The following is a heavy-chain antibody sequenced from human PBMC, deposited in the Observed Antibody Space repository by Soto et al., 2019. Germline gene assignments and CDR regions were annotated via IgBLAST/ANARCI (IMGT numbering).Heavy chain of an antibody. CDR3: ARDGLGLLWFGESTHYGMDV. D-gene: IGHD3-10*01. CDR2: IYYSGST. CDR1: GGPISSYY. J-gene: IGHJ6*02. V-gene: IGHV4-59*01. Sequence: KASETLSLTCTVSGGPISSYYWSWIRQPPGKGLEWIGYIYYSGSTNYNPSLKSRVTISVDTSKNQFSLKLSSVTAADTAVYYCARDGLGLLWFGESTHYGMDVWGQGTTVTVSS.